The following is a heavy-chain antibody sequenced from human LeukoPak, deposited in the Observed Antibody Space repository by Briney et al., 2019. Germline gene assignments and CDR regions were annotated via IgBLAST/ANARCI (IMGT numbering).Heavy chain of an antibody. CDR2: IYTSGST. Sequence: SETLSLTCTVSGGSISSYYWSWIRQPAGKGLEWIGRIYTSGSTNYNPSLKSRVTMSVDTSKNQFSLKLSSATAADTAVYYCARGRPLLGYYCSGGSCYSVGFDYWGQGTLVTVSS. V-gene: IGHV4-4*07. CDR1: GGSISSYY. J-gene: IGHJ4*02. CDR3: ARGRPLLGYYCSGGSCYSVGFDY. D-gene: IGHD2-15*01.